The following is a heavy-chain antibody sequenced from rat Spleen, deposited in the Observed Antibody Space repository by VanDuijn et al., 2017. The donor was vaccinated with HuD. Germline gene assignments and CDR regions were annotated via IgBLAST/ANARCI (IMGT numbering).Heavy chain of an antibody. CDR3: ARWDPYYSGSYFDY. CDR2: IVDDGSNT. V-gene: IGHV5-7*01. CDR1: GFTFSDYT. D-gene: IGHD1-1*01. Sequence: EVQLVESGGGLVQPGRSLKLSCSASGFTFSDYTMAWVRQAPKKGLEWVAAIVDDGSNTFYRDSVKGRFTISRDNAKSTLYLQMDSLRSEDTATYYCARWDPYYSGSYFDYWGQGVMVTVSS. J-gene: IGHJ2*01.